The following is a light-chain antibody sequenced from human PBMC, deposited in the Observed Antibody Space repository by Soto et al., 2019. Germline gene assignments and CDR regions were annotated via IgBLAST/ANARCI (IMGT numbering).Light chain of an antibody. CDR1: SRDVGGHNY. CDR3: SSFTSSITPCV. CDR2: EVS. Sequence: QSVLTQLASGSASPGQSSTISCTGTSRDVGGHNYVSWYQQDPGKAPKLMMYEVSNRPSGVSDRFSGSKSGNTASLTISGLQPEDEADYYCSSFTSSITPCVFGTGTKVTGL. J-gene: IGLJ1*01. V-gene: IGLV2-14*01.